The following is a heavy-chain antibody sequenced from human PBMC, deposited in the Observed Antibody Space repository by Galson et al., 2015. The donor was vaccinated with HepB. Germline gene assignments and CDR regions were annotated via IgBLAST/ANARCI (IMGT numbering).Heavy chain of an antibody. V-gene: IGHV3-53*01. CDR3: AQLGTGY. CDR2: IYSSSSST. J-gene: IGHJ4*02. CDR1: GFSVYSNY. Sequence: SLRLSCAASGFSVYSNYMNWVRQAPGKGLEWVSLIYSSSSSTNYADFVRGRFTISRDTSKNTVYLQMSRLRADDTAIYYCAQLGTGYWGRGTLVTVS. D-gene: IGHD7-27*01.